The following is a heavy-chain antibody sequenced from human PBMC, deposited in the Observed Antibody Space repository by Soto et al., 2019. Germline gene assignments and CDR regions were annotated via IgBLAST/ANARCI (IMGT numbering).Heavy chain of an antibody. CDR3: ARANGVSRLNYYYRMDV. CDR2: ISYDGSNK. J-gene: IGHJ6*02. CDR1: GFTFSSYG. Sequence: GGSLRLSCAASGFTFSSYGMHWVRQAPGKGLEWVAVISYDGSNKYYADSVKGRFTISRDNSKNTLYLQMNSLRAEDTAVYYCARANGVSRLNYYYRMDVWGQGTTVTVSS. D-gene: IGHD2-8*01. V-gene: IGHV3-30*03.